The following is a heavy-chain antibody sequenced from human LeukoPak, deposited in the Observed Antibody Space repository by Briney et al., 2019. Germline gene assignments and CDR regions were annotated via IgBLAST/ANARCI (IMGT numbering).Heavy chain of an antibody. CDR3: ARDSSSGWQHDY. V-gene: IGHV3-66*01. CDR2: IYSGGST. Sequence: GGSLRLSCAASGFTVSTNYTSWVRQAPGKGLEWVSVIYSGGSTSYADSVKGRFTISRDNSKNTLYVQMNNVRAEDTAVYYCARDSSSGWQHDYWGQGTLVTVSS. CDR1: GFTVSTNY. D-gene: IGHD6-19*01. J-gene: IGHJ4*02.